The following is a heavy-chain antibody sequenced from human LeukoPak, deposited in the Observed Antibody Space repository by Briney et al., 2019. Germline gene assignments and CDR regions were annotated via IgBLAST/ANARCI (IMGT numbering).Heavy chain of an antibody. D-gene: IGHD7-27*01. CDR2: INPNSGGT. J-gene: IGHJ6*03. Sequence: ASVKVSCKASGYTFTGYYMHWVRQAPGQGLGWMGRINPNSGGTNYAQKFQGRVTMTRDTSISTAYMELSRLRSDDTAVYYCASPSNWGPAYYYYYYMDVWGKGTTVTVSS. V-gene: IGHV1-2*06. CDR3: ASPSNWGPAYYYYYYMDV. CDR1: GYTFTGYY.